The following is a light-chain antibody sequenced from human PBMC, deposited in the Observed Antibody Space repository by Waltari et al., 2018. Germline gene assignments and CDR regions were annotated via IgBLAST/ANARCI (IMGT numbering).Light chain of an antibody. J-gene: IGKJ2*01. CDR3: QQYNSYPYT. CDR1: QSISSW. Sequence: DIQMTQSPSTLSASVGDRVTITCRDSQSISSWFAWYQQKPGKAPKLLIYKASSLESGVPSRFSGSGSGTEFTLTISSLQPDDFATYYCQQYNSYPYTFGQGTKLEIK. V-gene: IGKV1-5*03. CDR2: KAS.